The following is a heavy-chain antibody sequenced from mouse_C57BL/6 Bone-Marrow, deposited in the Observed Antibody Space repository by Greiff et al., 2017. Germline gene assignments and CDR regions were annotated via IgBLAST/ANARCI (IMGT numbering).Heavy chain of an antibody. CDR1: GYTFTSYW. CDR3: ARRGIYYCGSSYLDY. Sequence: VQLQQPGAELVRPGSSVKLSCKASGYTFTSYWMDWVKQRPGQGLEWIGNIYPSDSETHYNQKFKDKATLTVDKSSSTAYMQLSSLTSEDSAVYYCARRGIYYCGSSYLDYWGQGTTLTVSS. D-gene: IGHD1-1*01. CDR2: IYPSDSET. J-gene: IGHJ2*01. V-gene: IGHV1-61*01.